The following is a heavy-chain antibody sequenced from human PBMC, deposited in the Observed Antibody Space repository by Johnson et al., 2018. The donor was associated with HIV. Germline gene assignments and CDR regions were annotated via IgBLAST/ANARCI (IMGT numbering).Heavy chain of an antibody. D-gene: IGHD1-26*01. J-gene: IGHJ3*02. CDR2: ISYDGSDK. V-gene: IGHV3-30*14. Sequence: QEQLVESGGGVVQPGRSLRLSCAASGFTFSSYAMHWVRQAPGKGLEWVAVISYDGSDKYYADSVRGRFTISRDNSKNTLYLQMNSLRAEDTAVYHCAREGAWEVRPGAFDIWGQGTTVTVSS. CDR1: GFTFSSYA. CDR3: AREGAWEVRPGAFDI.